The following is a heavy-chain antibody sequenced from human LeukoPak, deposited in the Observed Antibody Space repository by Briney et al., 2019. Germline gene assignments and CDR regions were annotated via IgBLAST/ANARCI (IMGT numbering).Heavy chain of an antibody. D-gene: IGHD4-23*01. CDR2: ISSSSSTI. J-gene: IGHJ4*02. Sequence: GGSLRLSCAASGFTFSSYSMNWVRQAPGKGLEWVSYISSSSSTIYYADSVKGRFTISRDNSKNTLYLQMNSLRAEDTAVYYCAKNDRHDYGGSFDYWGQGTLVTVSS. CDR1: GFTFSSYS. V-gene: IGHV3-48*01. CDR3: AKNDRHDYGGSFDY.